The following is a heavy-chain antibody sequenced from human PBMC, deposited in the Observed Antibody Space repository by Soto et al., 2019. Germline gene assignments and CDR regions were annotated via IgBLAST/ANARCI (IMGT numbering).Heavy chain of an antibody. D-gene: IGHD3-16*01. CDR2: ISGSGNAT. V-gene: IGHV3-23*01. CDR1: GFSFRNHA. Sequence: EVLLLESGGGLVQPGGSLRLSCATSGFSFRNHAMTWFRQAPGKGLEWVSSISGSGNATYYADSVKGRFTISRDNFKTTLSLQMNSPTGHDTALYYCARDRGSYGYVNWGQGTLVTVSS. J-gene: IGHJ4*02. CDR3: ARDRGSYGYVN.